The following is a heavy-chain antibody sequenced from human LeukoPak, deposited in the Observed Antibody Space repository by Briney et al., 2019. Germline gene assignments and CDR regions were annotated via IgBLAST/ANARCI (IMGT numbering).Heavy chain of an antibody. CDR3: AREIQLGIPY. J-gene: IGHJ4*02. Sequence: PGGSLRLSCAASGFTDSSNYRSWVRQAPGKGLEWVSVIYSGGSTYYADSVKGRFTISRDNSKNTLYLQMNSLRAEDTAVYYCAREIQLGIPYWGQGTLVTVSS. D-gene: IGHD7-27*01. CDR1: GFTDSSNY. V-gene: IGHV3-53*01. CDR2: IYSGGST.